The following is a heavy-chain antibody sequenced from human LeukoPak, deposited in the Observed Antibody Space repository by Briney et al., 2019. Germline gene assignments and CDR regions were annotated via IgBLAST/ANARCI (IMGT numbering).Heavy chain of an antibody. Sequence: GGSLRLSCAASGFTFSDSAMTWVRQVPGKGLEWVSLISSSGGNTYYADSVKGRFTISRDNSKNTLSLQMNSLRVEDTAIYYCAKDIQLSTWGLGAMVTVSS. J-gene: IGHJ3*01. D-gene: IGHD3-16*02. CDR3: AKDIQLST. CDR2: ISSSGGNT. CDR1: GFTFSDSA. V-gene: IGHV3-23*01.